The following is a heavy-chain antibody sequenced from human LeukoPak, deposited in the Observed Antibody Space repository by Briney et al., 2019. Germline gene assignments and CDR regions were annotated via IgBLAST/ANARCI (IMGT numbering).Heavy chain of an antibody. V-gene: IGHV3-23*01. CDR2: ISGSGGST. CDR1: GFTFSSYA. J-gene: IGHJ4*02. D-gene: IGHD6-19*01. CDR3: AKDCMIAVAGRVFDY. Sequence: GGSLRLSCAASGFTFSSYAMSWVRQAPGKGLEWVSAISGSGGSTYYADSVKGRFTISRDNSKNTLYLQMNSLRAEDTAVYYCAKDCMIAVAGRVFDYWGQGTLVTVSS.